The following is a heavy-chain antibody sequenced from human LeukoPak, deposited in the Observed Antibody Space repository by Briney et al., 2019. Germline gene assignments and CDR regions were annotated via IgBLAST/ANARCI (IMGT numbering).Heavy chain of an antibody. J-gene: IGHJ4*02. Sequence: ALRLSCAATGCIFSNAWLNGVGQPRSKERDGVGLSRGKTDGGTTDYAAPVKGRFTISRADSKNTLFLQMNSLKTEDTAVYYCSTGRSLPKVTTSLDYWGQGTLVTVSS. CDR2: SRGKTDGGTT. CDR1: GCIFSNAW. CDR3: STGRSLPKVTTSLDY. D-gene: IGHD4-17*01. V-gene: IGHV3-15*01.